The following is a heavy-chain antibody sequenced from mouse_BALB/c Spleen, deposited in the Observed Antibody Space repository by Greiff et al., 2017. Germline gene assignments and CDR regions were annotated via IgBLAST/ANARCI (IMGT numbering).Heavy chain of an antibody. CDR2: ISSGSSTI. CDR1: GFTFSSFG. V-gene: IGHV5-17*02. D-gene: IGHD2-13*01. Sequence: EVQGVESGGGLVQPGGSRKLSCAASGFTFSSFGMHWVRQAPEKGLEWVAYISSGSSTIYYADTVKGRFTISRDNPKNTLFLQMTSLRSEDTAMYYCARGDYIRGFDYWGQGTTLTVSS. CDR3: ARGDYIRGFDY. J-gene: IGHJ2*01.